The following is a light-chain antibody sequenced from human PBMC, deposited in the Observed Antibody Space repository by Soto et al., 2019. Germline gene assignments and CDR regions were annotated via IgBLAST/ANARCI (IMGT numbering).Light chain of an antibody. CDR2: END. CDR1: SSNIGNNF. J-gene: IGLJ3*02. V-gene: IGLV1-51*02. Sequence: QSVLTQPPSVSAAPGQTVTISCSGTSSNIGNNFVSWYQQLPGTAPKLLIFENDKRPSGIPDRLSGSKSGTSATLAITGLQTDDEADYYCGTWDSSLSAGVFGGVTKLTVL. CDR3: GTWDSSLSAGV.